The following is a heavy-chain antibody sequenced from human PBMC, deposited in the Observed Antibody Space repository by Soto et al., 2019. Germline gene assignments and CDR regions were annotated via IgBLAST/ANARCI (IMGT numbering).Heavy chain of an antibody. CDR1: GYSFTSYC. CDR3: ARQIDILTGSDS. J-gene: IGHJ4*02. D-gene: IGHD3-9*01. Sequence: GESLKISCKGSGYSFTSYCISWVRQMHGKGLEWMGRIDPSDSYTNYSPSFQGHVTISADKSISTAYLQWSSLKASDTAMYYCARQIDILTGSDSWGQGTLVTVSS. CDR2: IDPSDSYT. V-gene: IGHV5-10-1*01.